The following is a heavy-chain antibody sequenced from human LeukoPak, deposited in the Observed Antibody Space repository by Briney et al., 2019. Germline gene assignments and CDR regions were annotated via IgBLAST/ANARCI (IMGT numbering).Heavy chain of an antibody. CDR2: ISSSSSYI. CDR3: ARSEPYYYDSSGYNFDY. CDR1: GFTFSSYS. V-gene: IGHV3-21*01. Sequence: GGSLRLSCAASGFTFSSYSMNWVRQAPGKGLEWVSSISSSSSYIYYADSVKGRFTISRDNAKNSLYLQMNSLRAEDTAVYYCARSEPYYYDSSGYNFDYWGQGTLVTVSS. D-gene: IGHD3-22*01. J-gene: IGHJ4*02.